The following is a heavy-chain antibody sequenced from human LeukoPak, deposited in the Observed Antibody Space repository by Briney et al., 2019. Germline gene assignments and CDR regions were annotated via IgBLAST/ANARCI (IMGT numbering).Heavy chain of an antibody. CDR2: ISAYNGNT. CDR3: ARDSPRLLWFGEPNWFDP. V-gene: IGHV1-18*04. D-gene: IGHD3-10*01. J-gene: IGHJ5*02. CDR1: GYTFTSYG. Sequence: ASVKVSCKASGYTFTSYGISWVRQAPGQGLEWMGWISAYNGNTNYAQKLQGRVTMTTDTSTSTAYMELRSLRPDDTAVYYCARDSPRLLWFGEPNWFDPWGQGTLVTVSS.